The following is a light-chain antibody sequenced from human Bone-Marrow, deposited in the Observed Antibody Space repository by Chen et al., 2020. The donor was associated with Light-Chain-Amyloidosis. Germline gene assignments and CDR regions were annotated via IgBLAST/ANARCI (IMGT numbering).Light chain of an antibody. CDR2: AVS. J-gene: IGKJ5*01. CDR3: QQRSNWPPSIT. V-gene: IGKV3-11*01. Sequence: EIVLTQSPATVSLSPGERATLSCRASQSVGTNLAWYQQKPGQAPRLLIYAVSDRATGIPARFRGSGSGTDFTLTISSLEPADFAVYYCQQRSNWPPSITFGQGTRLDIK. CDR1: QSVGTN.